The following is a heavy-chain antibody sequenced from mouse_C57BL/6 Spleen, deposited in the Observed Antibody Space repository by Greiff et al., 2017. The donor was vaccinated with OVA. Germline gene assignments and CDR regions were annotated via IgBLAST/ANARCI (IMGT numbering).Heavy chain of an antibody. D-gene: IGHD4-1*01. Sequence: QVQLQQSGAELVRPGSSVKVSCKASGYAFTNYLIEWVKQRPGQGLEWIGVINPGSGGTNYNEKFKGKATLTADKSSSTAYMQLSSLTSEDSAVYFCARLWDGAYWGQGTLVTVSA. CDR1: GYAFTNYL. J-gene: IGHJ3*01. CDR2: INPGSGGT. V-gene: IGHV1-54*01. CDR3: ARLWDGAY.